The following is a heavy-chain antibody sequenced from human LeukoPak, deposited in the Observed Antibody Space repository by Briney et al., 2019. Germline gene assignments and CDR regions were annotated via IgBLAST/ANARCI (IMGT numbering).Heavy chain of an antibody. CDR2: IYYSGST. CDR3: ARVHRLVPGPFHI. D-gene: IGHD6-6*01. Sequence: PSETLSLTCTVSGGSISSYYWSWIRLPPGKGLEWIGNIYYSGSTNYNPSLKSRVTISVDTSKNQFSLNLRSVTAADTAVFYCARVHRLVPGPFHIWGQGTMVIVSS. J-gene: IGHJ3*02. CDR1: GGSISSYY. V-gene: IGHV4-59*01.